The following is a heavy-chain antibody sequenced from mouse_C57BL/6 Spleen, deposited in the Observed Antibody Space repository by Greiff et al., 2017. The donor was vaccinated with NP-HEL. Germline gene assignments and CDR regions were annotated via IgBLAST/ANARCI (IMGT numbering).Heavy chain of an antibody. CDR1: GYTFTSYW. D-gene: IGHD2-5*01. J-gene: IGHJ1*03. CDR3: ADYSNPYWYFDV. CDR2: IYPGSGST. Sequence: VQLQQPGAELVKPGASVKMSCKASGYTFTSYWITWVKQRPGQGLEWIGDIYPGSGSTNYNEKFKSKATLTVDTSSSTAYMQLSSLTSEDSAVYYCADYSNPYWYFDVWGTGTTVTVSS. V-gene: IGHV1-55*01.